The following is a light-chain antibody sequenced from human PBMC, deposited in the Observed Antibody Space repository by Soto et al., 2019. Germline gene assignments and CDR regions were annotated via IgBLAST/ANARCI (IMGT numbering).Light chain of an antibody. CDR1: QSISSY. CDR2: DGS. CDR3: QQRRSWPLT. J-gene: IGKJ4*01. V-gene: IGKV3-11*01. Sequence: EIVLTQSPATLSLSPGERATLSCRASQSISSYLAWYQQKPGQAPRLLIYDGSNRATGIPARFSGSGSETDFTLTISSLEPEDFSSYYCQQRRSWPLTFGGGTKVELK.